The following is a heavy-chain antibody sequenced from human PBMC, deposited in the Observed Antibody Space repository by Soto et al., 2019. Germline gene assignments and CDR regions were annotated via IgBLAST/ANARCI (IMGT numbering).Heavy chain of an antibody. V-gene: IGHV3-30-3*01. CDR2: ISSDGSDK. CDR3: ARDRLYGAGLIDV. CDR1: GFTFSSYG. D-gene: IGHD3-10*01. J-gene: IGHJ6*02. Sequence: GGSLRLSCAASGFTFSSYGMHWVRQAPGKGLEWVAVISSDGSDKYYADSVKGRFTISRDNSKNTLYVQLNRMRAEDTALYYCARDRLYGAGLIDVWGPGTTVTVSS.